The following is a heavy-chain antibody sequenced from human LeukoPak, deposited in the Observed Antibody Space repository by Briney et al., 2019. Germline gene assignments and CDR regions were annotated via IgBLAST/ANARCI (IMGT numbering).Heavy chain of an antibody. Sequence: PSVNVSCKASGYTFTGYYIHWVRQSPGQELEGMGWINPNSGGTNYAQKFQGRVTMTRDTSISTAYMELSRLRSDDTAVYYCARETAAEPSFDHWGQGTLVTVSS. CDR1: GYTFTGYY. V-gene: IGHV1-2*02. D-gene: IGHD6-13*01. CDR3: ARETAAEPSFDH. J-gene: IGHJ5*02. CDR2: INPNSGGT.